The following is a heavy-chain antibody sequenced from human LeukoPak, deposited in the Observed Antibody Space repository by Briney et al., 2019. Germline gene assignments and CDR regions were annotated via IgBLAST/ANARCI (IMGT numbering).Heavy chain of an antibody. V-gene: IGHV3-66*02. J-gene: IGHJ6*02. CDR2: IYSGGST. Sequence: GGSLRLSCAASGFTFSSNYMSWVRQAPGKGLEWVSVIYSGGSTYYADSVKGRFTISRDNSKNTLYLQMNSLRAEDMAVYYCAGGSVVTASLDGMDVWGQGTTVTVSS. CDR1: GFTFSSNY. CDR3: AGGSVVTASLDGMDV. D-gene: IGHD2-21*02.